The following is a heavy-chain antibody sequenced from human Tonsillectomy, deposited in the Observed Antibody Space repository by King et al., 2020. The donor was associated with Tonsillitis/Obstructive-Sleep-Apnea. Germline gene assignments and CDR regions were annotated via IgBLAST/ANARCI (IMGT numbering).Heavy chain of an antibody. D-gene: IGHD1-1*01. J-gene: IGHJ4*02. V-gene: IGHV5-51*01. CDR1: GYXXTTHW. CDR3: AGHRXXHKVELEAFHS. CDR2: ISPVDSDT. Sequence: QLVQSGAEVKKPGESLXISCKXYGYXXTTHWIAWVRQMPGKGLEWMGIISPVDSDTRYSPSFQGQVTISADKSISTAYLQGSSLKAPDTAISYCAGHRXXHKVELEAFHSWGQGTXVTVSS.